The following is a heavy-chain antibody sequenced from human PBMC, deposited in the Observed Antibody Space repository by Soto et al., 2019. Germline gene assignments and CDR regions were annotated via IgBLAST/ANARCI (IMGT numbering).Heavy chain of an antibody. CDR2: TYYRSKWSN. V-gene: IGHV6-1*01. Sequence: SQTLSLTGAISGDGFSSNSAAWNWISQSPSRGLEWVGRTYYRSKWSNDYAVSVKRRISINPDTSKTQSPLQRNSVPPEDTAVYYWERVDSSSCYWFDPWGKGTLVPVS. D-gene: IGHD6-13*01. J-gene: IGHJ5*02. CDR1: GDGFSSNSAA. CDR3: ERVDSSSCYWFDP.